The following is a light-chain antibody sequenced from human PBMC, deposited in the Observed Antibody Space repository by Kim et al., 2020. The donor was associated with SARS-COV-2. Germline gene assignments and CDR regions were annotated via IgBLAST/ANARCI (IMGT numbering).Light chain of an antibody. V-gene: IGKV3-11*01. CDR3: QQRSNWPPYT. CDR2: DVS. J-gene: IGKJ2*01. CDR1: QSVSSY. Sequence: EIVLTQSPATLSLSPGERATLSCRASQSVSSYLAWYQQKAGQPPRLLIYDVSNRATGIPARFSGSGSGTDFTLTISSLEPEDFAVYYCQQRSNWPPYTFGQGTKLEIK.